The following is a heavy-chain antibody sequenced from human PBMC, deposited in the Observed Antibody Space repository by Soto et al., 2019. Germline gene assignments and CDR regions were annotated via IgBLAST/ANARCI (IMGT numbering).Heavy chain of an antibody. CDR2: IFSDNER. V-gene: IGHV2-26*01. Sequence: QVTLKESGPALVKPTETLTLTCTVSGFSLTTGKMGVSWIRQPPGKALEWLAHIFSDNERSYSTSLQGRLTISKDTSGSQVVLSMTNVDPVDTATYYCARMNVDSYQFYYAMDVSGQGTTVTVSS. J-gene: IGHJ6*02. CDR1: GFSLTTGKMG. D-gene: IGHD4-17*01. CDR3: ARMNVDSYQFYYAMDV.